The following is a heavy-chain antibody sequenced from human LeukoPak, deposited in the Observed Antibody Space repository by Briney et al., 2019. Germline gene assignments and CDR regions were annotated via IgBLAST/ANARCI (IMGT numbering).Heavy chain of an antibody. D-gene: IGHD3-10*01. CDR1: GFTFTNAW. Sequence: GGSLRLSCVDSGFTFTNAWMSWVRQAPGKGLEWIGRIKSKTDGETTNYAEPVRGRFTISRDDSKSAVYLKMNSLKIEDTAVYYCTTDLGTYYHGSQRLIPIDYWGQGTLVTVSS. J-gene: IGHJ4*02. V-gene: IGHV3-15*01. CDR3: TTDLGTYYHGSQRLIPIDY. CDR2: IKSKTDGETT.